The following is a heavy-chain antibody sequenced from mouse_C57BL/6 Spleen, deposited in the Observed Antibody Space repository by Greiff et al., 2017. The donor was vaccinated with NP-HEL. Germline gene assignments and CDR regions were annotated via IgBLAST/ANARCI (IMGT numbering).Heavy chain of an antibody. CDR2: ISSGSSTI. Sequence: DVKLVESGGGLVKPGGSLKLSCAASGFTFSDYGMHWVRQAPEKGLEWVAYISSGSSTIYYADTVKGRFTISRDNAKNTLFLQMTSLRSEDTAMYYCARRYGRGYWYFDVWGTGTTVTVSS. CDR3: ARRYGRGYWYFDV. CDR1: GFTFSDYG. D-gene: IGHD1-1*01. J-gene: IGHJ1*03. V-gene: IGHV5-17*01.